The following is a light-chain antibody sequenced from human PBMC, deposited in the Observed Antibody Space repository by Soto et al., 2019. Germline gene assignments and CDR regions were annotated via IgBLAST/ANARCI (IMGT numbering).Light chain of an antibody. CDR2: WAS. CDR1: QSVLYSSNNKNY. J-gene: IGKJ4*01. Sequence: DIVMTQSPDSLAVSLCERATINCKSSQSVLYSSNNKNYLAWYQQKPGQPPKLLMFWASIRETGVPVRFSGSGSGTDFTLTISSLQAEDVAVYYCQQYYSTPLTFGGGTKVDTK. V-gene: IGKV4-1*01. CDR3: QQYYSTPLT.